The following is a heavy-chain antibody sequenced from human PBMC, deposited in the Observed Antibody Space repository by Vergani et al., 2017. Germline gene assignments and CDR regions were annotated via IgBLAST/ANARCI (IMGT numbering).Heavy chain of an antibody. V-gene: IGHV3-72*01. J-gene: IGHJ6*02. Sequence: EVQLVESGGGLVQPGGSLRLSCAASGFTFSDHYMDWVRQAPGKGLEWVGRTRNKANSYTTEYAASVKGRFTISRDDAKNSLYLQMHSLKTEDTAVYYCARELPAVVVVAADYYYYYYGMDVWGQGTTVTVSS. CDR1: GFTFSDHY. D-gene: IGHD2-15*01. CDR2: TRNKANSYTT. CDR3: ARELPAVVVVAADYYYYYYGMDV.